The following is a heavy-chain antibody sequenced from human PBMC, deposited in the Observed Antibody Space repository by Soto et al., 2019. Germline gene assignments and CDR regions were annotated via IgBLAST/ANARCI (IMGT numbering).Heavy chain of an antibody. CDR3: ARWELGKEYFDY. CDR1: GFTFSSYS. Sequence: GGSLRLSCAASGFTFSSYSMNWVRQAPGKGLEWVSSISSSSSYIYYADSVKGRFTISRDNAKNSLYLQMNSLRAEDTAVYYCARWELGKEYFDYWGQGTLVTVSS. D-gene: IGHD1-26*01. CDR2: ISSSSSYI. J-gene: IGHJ4*02. V-gene: IGHV3-21*01.